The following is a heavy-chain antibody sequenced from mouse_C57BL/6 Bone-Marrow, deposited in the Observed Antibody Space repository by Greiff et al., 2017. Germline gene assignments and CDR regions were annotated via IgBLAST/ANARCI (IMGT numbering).Heavy chain of an antibody. CDR2: IDPETGGT. CDR3: TRDYGSSYFDY. J-gene: IGHJ2*01. D-gene: IGHD1-1*01. CDR1: GYTFTDYE. V-gene: IGHV1-15*01. Sequence: VQLQQSGAELVRPGASVTLSCKASGYTFTDYEMHWVKQTPLHGLEWIGAIDPETGGTAYNQKFKGKAILTADKSSSTAYMELRSLTSEDSAVYYCTRDYGSSYFDYWGQGTTLTVSS.